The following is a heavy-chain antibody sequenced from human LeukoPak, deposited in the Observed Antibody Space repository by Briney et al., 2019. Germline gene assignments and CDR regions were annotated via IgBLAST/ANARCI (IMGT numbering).Heavy chain of an antibody. J-gene: IGHJ5*02. CDR3: ASPRSYYDSSGYYIS. D-gene: IGHD3-22*01. V-gene: IGHV4-61*01. CDR2: IYYSGST. Sequence: SETLSLTCTVSGGSFSSGSYYWSWIRQPPGTGLEWIGYIYYSGSTNYNPSLKSRVTISVDTSKNQFSLKLSSVTAADTAVCYCASPRSYYDSSGYYISWGQGTLVTVSS. CDR1: GGSFSSGSYY.